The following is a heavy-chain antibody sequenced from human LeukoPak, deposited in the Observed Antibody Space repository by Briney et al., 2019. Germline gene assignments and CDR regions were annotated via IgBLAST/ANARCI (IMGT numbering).Heavy chain of an antibody. D-gene: IGHD3-22*01. CDR2: ISYDGSNK. V-gene: IGHV3-30-3*01. CDR1: GFTFSSYA. J-gene: IGHJ3*02. Sequence: GGSLRLSCAASGFTFSSYAMHWVRQAPGEGLEWVAVISYDGSNKYYADSVKGRFTISRDNSKNTLYLQMNSLRAEDTAVYYCARAPPNYYDSSGYHLFSYAFDIWGQGTMVTVSS. CDR3: ARAPPNYYDSSGYHLFSYAFDI.